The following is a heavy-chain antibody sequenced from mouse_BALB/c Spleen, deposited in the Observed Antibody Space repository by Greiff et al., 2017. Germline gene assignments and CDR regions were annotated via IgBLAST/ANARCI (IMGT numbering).Heavy chain of an antibody. CDR1: GFSLTGYG. CDR2: IWGDGST. V-gene: IGHV2-6-7*01. D-gene: IGHD2-1*01. Sequence: VKLMESGPGLVALSQSLSITCTVSGFSLTGYGVNWVRQPPGKGLEWLGMIWGDGSTDYNSALKSRLSISKDNSKSQVFLKMNSLQTDDTARYYCARRNGNYGYFDYWGQGTTLTVSS. CDR3: ARRNGNYGYFDY. J-gene: IGHJ2*01.